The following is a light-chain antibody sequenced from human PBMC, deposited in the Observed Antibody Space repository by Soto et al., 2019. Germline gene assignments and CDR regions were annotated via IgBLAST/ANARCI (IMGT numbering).Light chain of an antibody. CDR2: AAS. V-gene: IGKV1-12*01. J-gene: IGKJ4*01. CDR3: QQANTFALT. CDR1: QGISSW. Sequence: DIQMTQSPSSVSASVGDTVTTTCRASQGISSWLAWYQQKQGKXANLLIYAASTLQSGVPSRFSGSGSGTDLTITISSLQPEDFETYYCQQANTFALTFGGGTKVDIK.